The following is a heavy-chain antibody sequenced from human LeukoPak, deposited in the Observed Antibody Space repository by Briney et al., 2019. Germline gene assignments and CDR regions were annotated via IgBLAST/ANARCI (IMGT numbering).Heavy chain of an antibody. CDR1: GYSFTSYD. CDR3: AREPSLHSSSSYNF. D-gene: IGHD6-6*01. Sequence: ASVKVSCEASGYSFTSYDINWVRQATGQGLEWMGWMNPNSGNTGYAQKFKGRVTLTRDTSITTAYMELSSLSSEDTAIYYCAREPSLHSSSSYNFWGQGTLVTVSS. V-gene: IGHV1-8*01. CDR2: MNPNSGNT. J-gene: IGHJ4*02.